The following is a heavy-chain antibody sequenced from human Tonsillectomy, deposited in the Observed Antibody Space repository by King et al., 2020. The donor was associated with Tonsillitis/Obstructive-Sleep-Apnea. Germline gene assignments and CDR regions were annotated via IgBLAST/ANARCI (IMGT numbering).Heavy chain of an antibody. CDR3: ARDHPDEYYDLWSGPRFYYDGRDV. V-gene: IGHV1-2*02. Sequence: VQLVESGAEVKKPGASVKVSCKASGYTFTGYYMHWVRQAPGQGLEWMGWINPNSGGTNYAQKFQGRVTMTRDTSISTAYMELSRLRSDDTAVYYCARDHPDEYYDLWSGPRFYYDGRDVWGQGTRVTVS. D-gene: IGHD3-3*01. CDR1: GYTFTGYY. J-gene: IGHJ6*02. CDR2: INPNSGGT.